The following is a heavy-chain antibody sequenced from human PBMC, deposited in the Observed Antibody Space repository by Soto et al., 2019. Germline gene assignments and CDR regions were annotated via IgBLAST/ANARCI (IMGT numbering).Heavy chain of an antibody. V-gene: IGHV4-34*01. CDR3: ARALTGYAGSKNWFDP. CDR2: INHSGST. CDR1: GGSFSGYY. J-gene: IGHJ5*01. D-gene: IGHD3-9*01. Sequence: PSETLSLTCAVYGGSFSGYYWSWIRQPPGKGLEWIGEINHSGSTNYNPSLKSRVTISVDTSKNQFSLKLSSVTAADTAVYYCARALTGYAGSKNWFDPWGQGTLVTVSS.